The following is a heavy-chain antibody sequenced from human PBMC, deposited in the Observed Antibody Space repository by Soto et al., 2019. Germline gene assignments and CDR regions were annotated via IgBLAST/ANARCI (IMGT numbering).Heavy chain of an antibody. Sequence: GPSVKVSCKASGYTFTDYYMHWVRQAPGQGLEWMGWMNPNSGGTNSAQQFQGRVTMTRDTSISTAYMELSGLKSDDTAVYYCARVGHCSDTSCYPSDYWGQGALVTVSS. CDR3: ARVGHCSDTSCYPSDY. J-gene: IGHJ4*02. CDR2: MNPNSGGT. CDR1: GYTFTDYY. D-gene: IGHD2-2*01. V-gene: IGHV1-2*02.